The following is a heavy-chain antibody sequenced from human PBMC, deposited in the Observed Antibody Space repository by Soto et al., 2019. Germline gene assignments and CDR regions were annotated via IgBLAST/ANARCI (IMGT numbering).Heavy chain of an antibody. D-gene: IGHD3-22*01. Sequence: QVQLVQSGAEVKKPGSSVKVSCKASGGTFSSYTISWVRQAPGQGLEWMGRIIPILGIANYAQKFQGRVTITADKSTSTAYMELSSLRSEYTAVYYCARDPGRDYYDSSGYYYWGQGTLVTVSS. CDR1: GGTFSSYT. CDR2: IIPILGIA. CDR3: ARDPGRDYYDSSGYYY. V-gene: IGHV1-69*08. J-gene: IGHJ4*02.